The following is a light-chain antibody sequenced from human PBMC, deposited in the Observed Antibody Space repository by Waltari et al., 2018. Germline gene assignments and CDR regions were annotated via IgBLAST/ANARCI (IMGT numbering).Light chain of an antibody. CDR3: GSYRSGSTLV. CDR1: SSDIGGQLH. V-gene: IGLV2-14*03. Sequence: QSALTQPASVSGSPGQSIATPCTGTSSDIGGQLHVSWYQQHPGKAPKIIIYNVHNRPSGVSDRFSGSKSGNTASLTISGLQAEDEADYYCGSYRSGSTLVFGGGTRLTVL. J-gene: IGLJ2*01. CDR2: NVH.